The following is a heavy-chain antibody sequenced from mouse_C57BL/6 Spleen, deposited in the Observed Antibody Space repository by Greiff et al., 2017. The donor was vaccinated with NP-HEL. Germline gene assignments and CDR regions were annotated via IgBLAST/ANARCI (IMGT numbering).Heavy chain of an antibody. CDR3: ARGGYDGYYDY. V-gene: IGHV1-50*01. J-gene: IGHJ2*01. Sequence: QVQLQQPGAELVKPGASVKLSCKASGYTFTSYWMQWVKQRPGPGLEWIGEIDPSDSYTNYNQKCKGKATVTVDTSTSTAYMQLSSRTSEDSAVYYCARGGYDGYYDYWGKGTTLTVSS. D-gene: IGHD2-3*01. CDR1: GYTFTSYW. CDR2: IDPSDSYT.